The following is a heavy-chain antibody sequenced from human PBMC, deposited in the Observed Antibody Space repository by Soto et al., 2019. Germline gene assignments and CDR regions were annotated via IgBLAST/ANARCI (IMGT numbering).Heavy chain of an antibody. CDR1: GYSFTGYY. J-gene: IGHJ4*02. Sequence: QVQLVQSGAEVRKPGASVKVSCKASGYSFTGYYLHWVRQAPGQGLEWMGWINPNSSDTNYAQKFQGRVNMTRDTSISTAYIELSRLRSDDTAVYYCAVAGLAFDYWGQGNLVTVSS. CDR3: AVAGLAFDY. CDR2: INPNSSDT. V-gene: IGHV1-2*02. D-gene: IGHD6-19*01.